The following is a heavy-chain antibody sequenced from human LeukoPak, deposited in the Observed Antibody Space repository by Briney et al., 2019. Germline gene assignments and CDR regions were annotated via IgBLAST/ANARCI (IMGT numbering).Heavy chain of an antibody. CDR1: GFTFSSYA. J-gene: IGHJ4*02. V-gene: IGHV3-23*01. CDR2: ISGSGSST. CDR3: AKDRYCSGGGCYSGFDY. Sequence: GGSLRLSCAASGFTFSSYAMSWVRQAPGKGLEWVSAISGSGSSTYYADSVKGRFTISRDNSKNTLYLQMNSLRAEDTAVYYCAKDRYCSGGGCYSGFDYWGQGTLVTVSS. D-gene: IGHD2-15*01.